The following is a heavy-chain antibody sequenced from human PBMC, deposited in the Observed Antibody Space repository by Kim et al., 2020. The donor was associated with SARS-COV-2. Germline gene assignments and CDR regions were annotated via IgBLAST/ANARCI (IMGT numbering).Heavy chain of an antibody. D-gene: IGHD7-27*01. V-gene: IGHV3-23*01. CDR3: ALGFDY. J-gene: IGHJ4*02. CDR2: SGGST. Sequence: SGGSTYSADYVKGQLTISRDNSKNTLYLQMNSLRAEATAVYYCALGFDYWGQGTLVTVSS.